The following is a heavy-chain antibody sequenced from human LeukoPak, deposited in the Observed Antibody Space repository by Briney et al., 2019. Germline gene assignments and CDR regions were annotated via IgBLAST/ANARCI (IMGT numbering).Heavy chain of an antibody. D-gene: IGHD3-3*01. Sequence: SETLSLTCTVSGGSISSYYWSWIRQPPGKGLEWIGYIYYSGSTNYNPSLKSRVTISVDTSKNQFSLKLSSVTAADTAVYYCARGVTYYDFWSGYPTFDYGGQGTLVTVSS. V-gene: IGHV4-59*08. CDR2: IYYSGST. J-gene: IGHJ4*02. CDR3: ARGVTYYDFWSGYPTFDY. CDR1: GGSISSYY.